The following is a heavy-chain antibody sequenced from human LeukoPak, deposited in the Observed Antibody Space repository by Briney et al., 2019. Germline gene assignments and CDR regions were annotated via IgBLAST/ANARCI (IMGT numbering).Heavy chain of an antibody. V-gene: IGHV1-24*01. CDR3: STETAGNY. CDR2: YDPEDDER. J-gene: IGHJ4*02. Sequence: ASVNVSCKAFGHTLRDLSIHWVRQAAGKGLEWMGGYDPEDDERIYSEKFLGRVTLTEDTSTDTAYMELTSLRSDDTAVYYCSTETAGNYWGQGTLVTVSS. CDR1: GHTLRDLS. D-gene: IGHD3-10*01.